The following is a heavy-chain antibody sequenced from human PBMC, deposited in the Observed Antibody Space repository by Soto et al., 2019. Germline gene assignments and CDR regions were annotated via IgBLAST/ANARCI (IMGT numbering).Heavy chain of an antibody. V-gene: IGHV1-8*01. D-gene: IGHD3-22*01. CDR1: GYTFTSYD. CDR2: MNPNSGNT. J-gene: IGHJ3*02. CDR3: ARGGRLSYYDSSGYPFDI. Sequence: GASVKVSCKASGYTFTSYDINWVRQATGQGLEWMGWMNPNSGNTGYAQKFQGRVTMTRNTSISTAYMELSSLRSEDTAVYYCARGGRLSYYDSSGYPFDIWGQGTMVTVSS.